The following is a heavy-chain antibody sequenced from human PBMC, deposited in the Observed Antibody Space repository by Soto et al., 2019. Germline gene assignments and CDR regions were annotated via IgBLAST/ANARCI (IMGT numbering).Heavy chain of an antibody. Sequence: ASVKVSCNASGYTFTGYYMHWVRQAPGQGLEWMGWINPNSGGTNYAQKFQGRVTMTRDTSISTAYMELSRLRSDDTAVYYCARVKAIDYHGSGTTLNRGQGPLVTLSS. J-gene: IGHJ4*02. CDR3: ARVKAIDYHGSGTTLN. CDR2: INPNSGGT. CDR1: GYTFTGYY. D-gene: IGHD3-10*01. V-gene: IGHV1-2*02.